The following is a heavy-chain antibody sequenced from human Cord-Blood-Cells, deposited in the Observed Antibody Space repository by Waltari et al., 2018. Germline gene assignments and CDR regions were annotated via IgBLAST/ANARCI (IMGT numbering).Heavy chain of an antibody. D-gene: IGHD6-13*01. V-gene: IGHV4-4*02. Sequence: QVQLQESGPGLVKPSGLLSLTRAVSGGSIGSSNWWSWVRRPPGKGLEWIGEIYHSGSTNYNPSLKSRVTISVDKSKNQFSLKLSSVTAADTAVYYCARYPVGIAAAGSAFDIWGQGTMVTISS. J-gene: IGHJ3*02. CDR1: GGSIGSSNW. CDR3: ARYPVGIAAAGSAFDI. CDR2: IYHSGST.